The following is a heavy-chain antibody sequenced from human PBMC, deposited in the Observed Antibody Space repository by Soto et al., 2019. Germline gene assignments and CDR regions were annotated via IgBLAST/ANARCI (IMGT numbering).Heavy chain of an antibody. CDR3: ARFGESYFDY. D-gene: IGHD3-10*01. CDR1: GYSISSSNW. CDR2: IYYSGST. V-gene: IGHV4-28*01. Sequence: QVQLQESGPGLVKPSDTLSLTCAVSGYSISSSNWWGWIRQPPGKGLEWIGYIYYSGSTYYNPSLKXXVXMXXDTSKNQFSLKLSSVTAVDTAVYYCARFGESYFDYWGQGTLVTVSS. J-gene: IGHJ4*02.